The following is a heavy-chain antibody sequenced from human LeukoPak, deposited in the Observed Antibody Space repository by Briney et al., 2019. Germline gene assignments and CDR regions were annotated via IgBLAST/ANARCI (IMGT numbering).Heavy chain of an antibody. J-gene: IGHJ4*02. Sequence: PGGSLRLSCAASGFTFSSYWMSWVRQAPGKGLEWVANIKQDGSEKYYMDSVKGRFTISRDNAKNSLYLQMNSLRAEDTAVYYCARTDSGSYWMGGYWGQGTLVTVSS. CDR3: ARTDSGSYWMGGY. CDR1: GFTFSSYW. CDR2: IKQDGSEK. V-gene: IGHV3-7*01. D-gene: IGHD1-26*01.